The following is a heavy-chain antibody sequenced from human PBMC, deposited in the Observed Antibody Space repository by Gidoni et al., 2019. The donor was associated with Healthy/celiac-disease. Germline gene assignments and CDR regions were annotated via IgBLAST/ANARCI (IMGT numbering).Heavy chain of an antibody. CDR1: GFTFDDYA. V-gene: IGHV3-9*01. CDR2: MSWNRCSI. Sequence: ELQLVEPGGGLVQPGRSLRPSYAASGFTFDDYAMPWVRQAPGKGLEWVVGMSWNRCSIGYADSVKGRFTIARDIAKNSLYLQMNSLGAEDTALYYCAKVAIAAAGTTFFDYWGQGTLVTVSS. J-gene: IGHJ4*02. D-gene: IGHD6-13*01. CDR3: AKVAIAAAGTTFFDY.